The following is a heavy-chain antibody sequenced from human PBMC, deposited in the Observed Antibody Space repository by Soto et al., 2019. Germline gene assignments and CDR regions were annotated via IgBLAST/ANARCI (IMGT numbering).Heavy chain of an antibody. D-gene: IGHD3-10*01. Sequence: QVQLQQWGAGLLKPSETLSLTCAVYSGSFSTYYWNWIRQPPGKGLEWIGEINQSGSTNYNPSLKSRVTMSVDTSKNQFSLKLNSVTAADTAVYYCARGYYYDSGSSLQYWGQGTLVTVSS. CDR2: INQSGST. CDR1: SGSFSTYY. J-gene: IGHJ4*02. CDR3: ARGYYYDSGSSLQY. V-gene: IGHV4-34*01.